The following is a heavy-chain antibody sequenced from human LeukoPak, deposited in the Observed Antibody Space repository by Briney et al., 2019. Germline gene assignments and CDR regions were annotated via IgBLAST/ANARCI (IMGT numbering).Heavy chain of an antibody. CDR3: AKGDLIPYYYDSSGYLFDY. CDR2: ISGSGGST. CDR1: GFTFSSYA. J-gene: IGHJ4*02. V-gene: IGHV3-23*01. D-gene: IGHD3-22*01. Sequence: GGSLRLSXAASGFTFSSYAMSWVCQAPGKGLEWVSAISGSGGSTYYADSVKGRFTISRDNSKNTLYLQMNSLRAEDTAVYYCAKGDLIPYYYDSSGYLFDYWGQGTLVTVSS.